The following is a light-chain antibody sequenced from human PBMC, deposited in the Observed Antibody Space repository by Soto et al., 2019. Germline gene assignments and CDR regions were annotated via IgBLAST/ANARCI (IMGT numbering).Light chain of an antibody. J-gene: IGKJ1*01. CDR3: QQYNSWWT. CDR1: QSISSW. CDR2: KAS. V-gene: IGKV1-5*03. Sequence: DIQMTQSPSTLSASVGDRVTITCRASQSISSWLAWYQQKPGKAPKLLIYKASSLESGVPSRFSGSGSGTEFTLTISSLQPDDFAIYYCQQYNSWWTFGQGTKVEIK.